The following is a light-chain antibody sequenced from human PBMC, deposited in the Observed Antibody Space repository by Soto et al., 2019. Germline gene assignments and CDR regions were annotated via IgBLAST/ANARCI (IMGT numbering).Light chain of an antibody. CDR2: YAA. Sequence: IQMTLSPSTLSASVGDRVTIVCRASQSISRWLASCQQNPRKAPTLLIYYAASLGSGGPSRFFGSGSGTEFLLTISSLQPDDFASDYCQQYDIYSWTFGQGTKADIK. CDR1: QSISRW. J-gene: IGKJ1*01. CDR3: QQYDIYSWT. V-gene: IGKV1-5*02.